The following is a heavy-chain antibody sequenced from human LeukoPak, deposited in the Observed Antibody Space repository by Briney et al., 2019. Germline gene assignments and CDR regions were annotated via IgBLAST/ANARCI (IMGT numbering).Heavy chain of an antibody. CDR3: AREVWTGILTGPYYSYYMAV. Sequence: GGSLRLSCAASGFTFSTYAIHWVRQAPGKGLEWVAVISFDGVNTFYADSVKGRFTISRDNSNNTVYLQMNNLRPEDTAVYYCAREVWTGILTGPYYSYYMAVWGKGTTVTISS. CDR1: GFTFSTYA. D-gene: IGHD3-9*01. J-gene: IGHJ6*03. CDR2: ISFDGVNT. V-gene: IGHV3-30*04.